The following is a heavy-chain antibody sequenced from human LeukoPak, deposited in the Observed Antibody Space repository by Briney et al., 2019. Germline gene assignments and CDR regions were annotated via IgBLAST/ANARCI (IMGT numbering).Heavy chain of an antibody. CDR1: GFTFSSHA. Sequence: PGGSLRLSCAASGFTFSSHAMGWVRQAPGKGLEWVSSITGSGGSTYYGDSVKGRFTISRDNSKNTLYLQMNSLRAEDTAVYYCAKLYDYGDYVLDWGQGTLVTVSS. D-gene: IGHD4-17*01. V-gene: IGHV3-23*01. CDR2: ITGSGGST. CDR3: AKLYDYGDYVLD. J-gene: IGHJ4*02.